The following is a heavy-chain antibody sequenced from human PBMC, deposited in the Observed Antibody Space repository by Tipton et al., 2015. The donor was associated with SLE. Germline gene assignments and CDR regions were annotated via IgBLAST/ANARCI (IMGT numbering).Heavy chain of an antibody. CDR1: GFTFSSYG. D-gene: IGHD2-8*02. CDR3: AREGRVFYELMD. J-gene: IGHJ4*02. Sequence: SLRLSCAASGFTFSSYGMSWVRQAPGKGLEWVSGISGSGGRSYYADSVKGRFSISRDSSKNTLSLQMNSLRPEDTGVYYCAREGRVFYELMDWGQGTLVTVSS. V-gene: IGHV3-23*01. CDR2: ISGSGGRS.